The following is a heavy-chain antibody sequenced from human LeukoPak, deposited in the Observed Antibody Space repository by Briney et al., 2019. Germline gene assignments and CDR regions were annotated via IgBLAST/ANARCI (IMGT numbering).Heavy chain of an antibody. V-gene: IGHV4-61*02. D-gene: IGHD1-26*01. Sequence: TSQTLSLTCTVSGGSISSGSYYWSWIRQPAGKGLEWIGRIYTSGSTNYNPSLKSRVTISVDTSKNQSSLKLSSVAAADTAVYYCAAGIVGATDYWGQGTLVTVSS. CDR3: AAGIVGATDY. CDR1: GGSISSGSYY. J-gene: IGHJ4*02. CDR2: IYTSGST.